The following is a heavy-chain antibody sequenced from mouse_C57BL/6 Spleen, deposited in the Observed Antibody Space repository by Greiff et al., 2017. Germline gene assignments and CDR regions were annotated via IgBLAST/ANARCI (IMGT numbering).Heavy chain of an antibody. D-gene: IGHD1-1*01. CDR3: ARAGFITLDY. V-gene: IGHV1-26*01. CDR2: INPNNGGT. J-gene: IGHJ2*01. Sequence: EVQLQQSGPELVKPGASVKISCKASGYTFTDYYMNWVKQSHGKSLEWIGDINPNNGGTSYNQKFKGKATLTVDKSSSTAYMELRSLTSEDSAVYYCARAGFITLDYWGQGTTLTVSS. CDR1: GYTFTDYY.